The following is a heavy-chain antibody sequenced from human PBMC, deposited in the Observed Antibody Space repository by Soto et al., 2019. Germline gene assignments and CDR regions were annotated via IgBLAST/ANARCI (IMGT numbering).Heavy chain of an antibody. CDR1: GFTFRSYA. J-gene: IGHJ5*01. Sequence: EVQLLESGGGLVQPGGSRRLSCAASGFTFRSYAMSRVRQAPGKGLEGGSIIRNSGGSEYYADSVKGRFTDSRDNSKNTLYLQLQSLGAENTAVYYCAKCPGDTNCYGIRFDSWGQGTLVTVSS. D-gene: IGHD2-2*01. CDR3: AKCPGDTNCYGIRFDS. CDR2: IRNSGGSE. V-gene: IGHV3-23*01.